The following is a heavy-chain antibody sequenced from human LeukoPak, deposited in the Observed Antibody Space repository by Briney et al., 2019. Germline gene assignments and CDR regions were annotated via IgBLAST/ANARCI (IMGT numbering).Heavy chain of an antibody. CDR1: GYTFTSYG. J-gene: IGHJ3*02. CDR2: INPNSGGT. V-gene: IGHV1-2*02. D-gene: IGHD3-22*01. CDR3: ARGGYYYDSSGDHAFDI. Sequence: KPGASVKVSCKASGYTFTSYGISWVRQAPGQGLEWMGWINPNSGGTNYAQKFQGRVTMTRDTSISTAYMELSRLRSDDTAVYYCARGGYYYDSSGDHAFDIWGQGTMVTVSS.